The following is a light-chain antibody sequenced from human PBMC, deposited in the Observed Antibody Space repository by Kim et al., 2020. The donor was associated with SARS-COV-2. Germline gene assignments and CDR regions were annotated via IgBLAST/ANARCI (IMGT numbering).Light chain of an antibody. Sequence: QLVLTQSPSASASLGASVKLTCTLSSGHSNYAIAWHQQQPEKGPRYLIKLNSDGSHNKGDGIPDRFSGSSSGTERDLTISSLQSEDEADYYCQTWGTGITLFGGGTQLTVL. CDR1: SGHSNYA. CDR2: LNSDGSH. CDR3: QTWGTGITL. V-gene: IGLV4-69*02. J-gene: IGLJ2*01.